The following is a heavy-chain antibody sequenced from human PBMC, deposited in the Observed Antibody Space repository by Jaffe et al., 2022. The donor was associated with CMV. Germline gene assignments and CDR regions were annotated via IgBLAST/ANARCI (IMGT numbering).Heavy chain of an antibody. J-gene: IGHJ4*02. CDR1: GFTFSTYA. CDR3: ARDQRHYFDY. V-gene: IGHV3-33*08. Sequence: QVQLVESGGGVVQPGRSLRLSCAASGFTFSTYAMHWVRQAPGKGLEWVAVIWYDGSNKYYADSVKGRFTISRDNSKNTLYLQMNSLRAEDTAMYYCARDQRHYFDYWGQGTLVTVSS. CDR2: IWYDGSNK.